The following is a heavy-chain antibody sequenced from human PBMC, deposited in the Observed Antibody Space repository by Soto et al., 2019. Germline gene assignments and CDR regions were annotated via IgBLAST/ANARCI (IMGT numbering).Heavy chain of an antibody. D-gene: IGHD3-16*02. CDR1: GGFVGRNRYY. J-gene: IGHJ5*02. Sequence: LCLTCSGSGGFVGRNRYYGSWILPPPGKGLVWIGSIFYTGSTYYSPSLKSRVTISVDTSKNQFSLKLSSVTAADTAVYYCARQGTDDYVWGSYRPNWFDPWGQG. CDR3: ARQGTDDYVWGSYRPNWFDP. V-gene: IGHV4-39*01. CDR2: IFYTGST.